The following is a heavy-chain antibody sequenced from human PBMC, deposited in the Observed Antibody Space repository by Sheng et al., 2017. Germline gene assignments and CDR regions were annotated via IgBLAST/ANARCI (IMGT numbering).Heavy chain of an antibody. J-gene: IGHJ6*02. CDR3: AKDKSRGADYYGSGSLFSWGMDV. Sequence: EVQLVESGGGLVQPGRSLRLSCAASGFTFDDYAMHWVRQAPGKGLEWVSGISWNSGSIGYADSVKGRFTISRDNAKNSLYLQMNSLRAEDTALYYCAKDKSRGADYYGSGSLFSWGMDVWDQGP. V-gene: IGHV3-9*01. CDR1: GFTFDDYA. CDR2: ISWNSGSI. D-gene: IGHD3-10*01.